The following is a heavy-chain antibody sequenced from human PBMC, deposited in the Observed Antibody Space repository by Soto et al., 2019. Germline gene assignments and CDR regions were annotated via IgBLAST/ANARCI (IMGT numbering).Heavy chain of an antibody. J-gene: IGHJ4*02. D-gene: IGHD3-16*01. CDR2: IYYSGNT. V-gene: IGHV4-59*12. CDR1: GGSISSYY. Sequence: TLSLTCTVSGGSISSYYWSWIRQPPGKGLEWIGHIYYSGNTDYNPSLKSRLAISIDTSKNQFSLKLSSVTAADTAVYFCAREGGESSDGLYYFDSWGQGSLVTVSS. CDR3: AREGGESSDGLYYFDS.